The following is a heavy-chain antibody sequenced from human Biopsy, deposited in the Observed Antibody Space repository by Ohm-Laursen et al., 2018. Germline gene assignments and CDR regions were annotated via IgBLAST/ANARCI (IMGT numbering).Heavy chain of an antibody. CDR1: GFTVYNNY. J-gene: IGHJ4*02. D-gene: IGHD5-24*01. CDR3: SREPSGVATIG. CDR2: IYSGGDT. Sequence: SLRLSCTASGFTVYNNYMPWVRQAPGKGLEWVSLIYSGGDTRYADSAKVRFTISRDSYKNTLYLQMNSLRVEDAAVYYCSREPSGVATIGRGQGTMVTVSS. V-gene: IGHV3-66*01.